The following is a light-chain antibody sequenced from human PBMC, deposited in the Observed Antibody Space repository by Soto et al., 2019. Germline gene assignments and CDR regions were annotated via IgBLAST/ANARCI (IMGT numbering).Light chain of an antibody. CDR1: QSISSW. CDR3: QQYNSYSPV. Sequence: DIQRTPSPSTLSVSVGYRVTITFRSSQSISSWLAWYQQKPGKAPKLLIYDASSLESGVPSRFSGSGSGTEFTLTISSLQPDDFATYYCQQYNSYSPVFGPGTKVDIK. J-gene: IGKJ3*01. CDR2: DAS. V-gene: IGKV1-5*01.